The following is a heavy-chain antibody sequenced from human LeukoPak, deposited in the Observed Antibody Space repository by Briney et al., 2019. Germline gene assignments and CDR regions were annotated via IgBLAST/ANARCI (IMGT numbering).Heavy chain of an antibody. CDR3: AKGESSGWSWWYFDY. D-gene: IGHD6-19*01. J-gene: IGHJ4*02. CDR1: AFTFRSYG. V-gene: IGHV3-30*18. Sequence: GGSLRLSCTASAFTFRSYGMHWVRQAPGKGLEWVAVISYDGSNKYYGDSVKGRFTISRDNSKNTLYLQMNSLRAEDTAVYYCAKGESSGWSWWYFDYWGQGTLVTVSS. CDR2: ISYDGSNK.